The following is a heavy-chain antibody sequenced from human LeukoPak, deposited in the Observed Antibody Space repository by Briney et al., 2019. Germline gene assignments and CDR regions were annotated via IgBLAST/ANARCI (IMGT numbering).Heavy chain of an antibody. CDR2: IYYSGST. Sequence: SETLSLTCTVSGGSISNGAHYWSWIRQPPGKGLEWIGYIYYSGSTYYNPSLKSRFTISVDTSKNQCSLKLSSVTAADTAVYYCARIYNYYYYSMDVWGQGTTVTVSS. V-gene: IGHV4-30-4*01. CDR1: GGSISNGAHY. CDR3: ARIYNYYYYSMDV. J-gene: IGHJ6*02.